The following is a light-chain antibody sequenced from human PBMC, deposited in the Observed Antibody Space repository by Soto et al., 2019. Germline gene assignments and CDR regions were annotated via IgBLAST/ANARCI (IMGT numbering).Light chain of an antibody. CDR3: CSYAGSSTWV. V-gene: IGLV2-23*02. Sequence: QSALTQPASVSGSPGQSITISCTGTSSDVGSYNLVSWYQQHPGKAPKLMIYEVSQRPSGVSNRFSGSKSGNTASLTISGLQAEDEADYYCCSYAGSSTWVFGGGTKRTVL. CDR1: SSDVGSYNL. CDR2: EVS. J-gene: IGLJ3*02.